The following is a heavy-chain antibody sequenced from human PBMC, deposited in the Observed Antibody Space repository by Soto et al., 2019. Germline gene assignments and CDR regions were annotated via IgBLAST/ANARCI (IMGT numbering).Heavy chain of an antibody. D-gene: IGHD1-26*01. Sequence: GRGMRRSGAAGVIIVSSYAMSWVRPAPEKGLEWVSAISGSGGSTYYADSVKGRFTISRDNSKNTLYLQMNSLRAEDTAVYYCAKDRTNYIVGATKFGYWGQGTLVTVSS. CDR3: AKDRTNYIVGATKFGY. J-gene: IGHJ4*02. CDR1: VIIVSSYA. CDR2: ISGSGGST. V-gene: IGHV3-23*01.